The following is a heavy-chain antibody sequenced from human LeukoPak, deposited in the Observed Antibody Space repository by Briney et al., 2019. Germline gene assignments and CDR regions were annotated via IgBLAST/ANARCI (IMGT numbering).Heavy chain of an antibody. CDR3: ARGHASYSYGFRY. J-gene: IGHJ4*02. CDR1: GGSFSGYY. CDR2: INHSGST. V-gene: IGHV4-34*01. Sequence: PSETLSLTCAVYGGSFSGYYWSWIRQPPGKGLEWIGEINHSGSTNYNPSLKSRVTISVDTSKNQFSLKLSSVTAADTAVYYCARGHASYSYGFRYWGRGTLVTVSS. D-gene: IGHD5-18*01.